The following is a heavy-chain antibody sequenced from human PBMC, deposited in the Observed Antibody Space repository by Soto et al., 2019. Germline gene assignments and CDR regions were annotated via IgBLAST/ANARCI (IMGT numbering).Heavy chain of an antibody. CDR3: ARVRGAIFGVVIIPNWFDP. J-gene: IGHJ5*02. CDR2: IYYSGST. V-gene: IGHV4-59*01. Sequence: SETLSLTCTVSGGSISSYYWSWIRQPPGKGLEWIGYIYYSGSTNYNPSLKSRVTISVDTSKNQFSLKLSSVTAADTAVYYCARVRGAIFGVVIIPNWFDPWGQGTLVTVSS. CDR1: GGSISSYY. D-gene: IGHD3-3*01.